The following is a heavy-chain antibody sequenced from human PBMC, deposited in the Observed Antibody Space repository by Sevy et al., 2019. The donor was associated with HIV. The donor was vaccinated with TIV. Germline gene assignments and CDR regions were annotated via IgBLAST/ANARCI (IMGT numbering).Heavy chain of an antibody. D-gene: IGHD2-21*01. CDR1: GFPFNDHA. V-gene: IGHV3-9*01. Sequence: GGSLRLSCAASGFPFNDHAMHWVRLVPGKGLEWVSGISWNSRNIGYADSVKGRFTISRDNTRHSVYLEMHSLRPEDTALYYCAKDINRGCDGVNCYSYNYYFYGLDVWGQGTTVTVSS. CDR2: ISWNSRNI. J-gene: IGHJ6*02. CDR3: AKDINRGCDGVNCYSYNYYFYGLDV.